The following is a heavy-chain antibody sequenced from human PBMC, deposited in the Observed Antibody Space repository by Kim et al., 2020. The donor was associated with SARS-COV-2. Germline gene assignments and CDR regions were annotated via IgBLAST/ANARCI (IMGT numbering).Heavy chain of an antibody. D-gene: IGHD3-9*01. CDR3: AMGRRYDGMDV. CDR1: GGTFQVNC. J-gene: IGHJ6*04. Sequence: GGSLRLSCKTSGGTFQVNCVSWVRQAPGRGLEWLGGVIPTFETINYSQKFQDRLTITGDSVTNTASMELSRLTLEDTAVYYCAMGRRYDGMDVWGKGTGLAVSS. V-gene: IGHV1-69*01. CDR2: VIPTFETI.